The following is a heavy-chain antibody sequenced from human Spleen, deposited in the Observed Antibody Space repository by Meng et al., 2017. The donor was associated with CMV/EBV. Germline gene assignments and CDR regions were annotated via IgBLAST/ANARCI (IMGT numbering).Heavy chain of an antibody. V-gene: IGHV3-30*02. J-gene: IGHJ2*01. CDR2: IRYDGSNK. CDR3: ARGGNSSSWYWYFDL. CDR1: GFTFSSYG. D-gene: IGHD6-13*01. Sequence: GESLKISCAASGFTFSSYGMHWVRQAPGKGLEWVAFIRYDGSNKYYADSVKGRFTISRDNSKNTLYLQMNSLRAEDTAVYYCARGGNSSSWYWYFDLWGRGTLVTVSS.